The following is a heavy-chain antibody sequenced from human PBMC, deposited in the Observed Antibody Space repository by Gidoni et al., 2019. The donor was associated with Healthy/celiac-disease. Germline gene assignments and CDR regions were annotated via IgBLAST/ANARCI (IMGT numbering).Heavy chain of an antibody. D-gene: IGHD2-2*01. CDR2: ISSNGGST. Sequence: EVQLVESGGGLVQPGGSLRLSCSASGFTFSSYAMHWVRQAPGKGLEYVSAISSNGGSTYYADSVKGRFTISRDNSKNTLYLQMSSLRAEDTAVYYCVKDRGCSSTSCYGVVDYWGQGTLVTVSS. V-gene: IGHV3-64D*08. CDR3: VKDRGCSSTSCYGVVDY. J-gene: IGHJ4*02. CDR1: GFTFSSYA.